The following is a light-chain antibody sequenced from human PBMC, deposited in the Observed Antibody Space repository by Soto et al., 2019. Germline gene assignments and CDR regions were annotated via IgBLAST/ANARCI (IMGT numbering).Light chain of an antibody. CDR1: ISDVCGYNH. J-gene: IGLJ1*01. CDR2: HFT. Sequence: QSALAPPASRSRAPGQSFTLSCPGTISDVCGYNHVSCYQHPPGKYPQPIIFHFTYLPSGVSDPFSGSKSGHPASLNTPELQPEDEADNYCSSKKTSNTGQIVFETGTKFTV. V-gene: IGLV2-14*03. CDR3: SSKKTSNTGQIV.